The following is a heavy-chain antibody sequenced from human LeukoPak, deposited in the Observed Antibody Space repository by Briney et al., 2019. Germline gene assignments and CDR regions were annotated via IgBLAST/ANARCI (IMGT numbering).Heavy chain of an antibody. CDR1: GFTFSSYS. CDR2: ISSSSSYI. J-gene: IGHJ4*02. V-gene: IGHV3-21*01. Sequence: GGSLRLSCAASGFTFSSYSMNWVRQAPGKGLEWVSSISSSSSYIYYADSVKGRFTISRDNAKNSLYLQMNSLRAEDTAVYYCARGWDYYDSSGYGPFDYWGQGTLVTVSS. CDR3: ARGWDYYDSSGYGPFDY. D-gene: IGHD3-22*01.